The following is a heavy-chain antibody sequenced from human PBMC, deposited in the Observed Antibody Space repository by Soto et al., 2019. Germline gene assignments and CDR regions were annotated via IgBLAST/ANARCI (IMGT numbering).Heavy chain of an antibody. CDR2: ISYEGSEK. D-gene: IGHD6-13*01. J-gene: IGHJ4*02. CDR1: GFTFSNNG. V-gene: IGHV3-30*18. CDR3: VKDKGAAAGFDY. Sequence: QVHLVESGGGVVQPGRSLRLSCAASGFTFSNNGMHWVRQAPGKGLEWMGVISYEGSEKYYAGSVKGRFTISRDNFKNSLYLQMDTLRAEDSAIYYCVKDKGAAAGFDYWGQRILVTVSS.